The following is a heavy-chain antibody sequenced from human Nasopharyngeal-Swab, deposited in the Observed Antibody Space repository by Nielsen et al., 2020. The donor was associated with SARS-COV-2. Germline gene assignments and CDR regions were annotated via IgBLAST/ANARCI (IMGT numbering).Heavy chain of an antibody. CDR3: ARDLVCSGGSCYSNGFDY. CDR2: INHSGST. CDR1: GGSFSGYY. Sequence: SETLSLTCAVYGGSFSGYYWSWIRQPPGKGLEWIGEINHSGSTNYNPSLKSRVSISSDTSKNQFSLKLSSVTAADTAVYYCARDLVCSGGSCYSNGFDYWGQGTLVTVSS. D-gene: IGHD2-15*01. J-gene: IGHJ4*02. V-gene: IGHV4-34*01.